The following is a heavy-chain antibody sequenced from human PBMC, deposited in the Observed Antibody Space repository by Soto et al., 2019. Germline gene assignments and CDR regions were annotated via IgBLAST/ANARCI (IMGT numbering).Heavy chain of an antibody. CDR2: IYYSGNT. V-gene: IGHV4-30-4*01. J-gene: IGHJ6*02. D-gene: IGHD2-21*01. CDR1: GSSISSSYYY. Sequence: SETLSLTGSVSGSSISSSYYYWRGIRQPPGKGLEWIGNIYYSGNTEDNPSLKGRLIISIDTSKNQSSLKAGSVTAADTAVYYCASYSLYGMDVWGQGTTVTVSS. CDR3: ASYSLYGMDV.